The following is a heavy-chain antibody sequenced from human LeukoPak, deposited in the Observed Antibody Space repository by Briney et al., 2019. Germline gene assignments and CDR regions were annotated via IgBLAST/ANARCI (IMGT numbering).Heavy chain of an antibody. J-gene: IGHJ4*02. CDR3: AKDYDSSGYYGDNFDY. V-gene: IGHV3-30*18. D-gene: IGHD3-22*01. CDR2: ISYDGSKK. CDR1: GVTFSRYG. Sequence: PGGSLRLSCAESGVTFSRYGMRGGREAPGKGLGRGADISYDGSKKYYADSVKGGFTISRENSKNTLCMQKNREREEKTGVYYFAKDYDSSGYYGDNFDYWGQGTLVTVSS.